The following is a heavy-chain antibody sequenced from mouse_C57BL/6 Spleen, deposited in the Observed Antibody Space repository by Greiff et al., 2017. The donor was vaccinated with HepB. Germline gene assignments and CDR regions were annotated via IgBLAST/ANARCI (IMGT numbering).Heavy chain of an antibody. Sequence: QVQLQQSGPELVKPGASVKLSCKASGYTFTSYDINWVKQRPGQGLEWIGWIYPRDGSTKYNEKFKGKATLTVDTSSSTAYMELHSLTSEDSAVYFCERGNYYGSSLNWGQGTLVTVSA. V-gene: IGHV1-85*01. CDR1: GYTFTSYD. CDR3: ERGNYYGSSLN. J-gene: IGHJ3*01. D-gene: IGHD1-1*01. CDR2: IYPRDGST.